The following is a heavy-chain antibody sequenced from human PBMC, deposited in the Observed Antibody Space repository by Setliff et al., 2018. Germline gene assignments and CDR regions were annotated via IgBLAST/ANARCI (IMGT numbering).Heavy chain of an antibody. J-gene: IGHJ6*03. D-gene: IGHD3-10*01. CDR2: VYHSGSS. CDR3: ARDRATVIRGVTSFFYYYMDV. Sequence: PSETLSLTCTVSGYPISRGFYWGWTRQSPGKGLEWIGSVYHSGSSYQNPSLRSRIAVSVDTSKNQFSLRLNSVTAADTAVYYCARDRATVIRGVTSFFYYYMDVWGGGTTVTVSS. V-gene: IGHV4-38-2*02. CDR1: GYPISRGFY.